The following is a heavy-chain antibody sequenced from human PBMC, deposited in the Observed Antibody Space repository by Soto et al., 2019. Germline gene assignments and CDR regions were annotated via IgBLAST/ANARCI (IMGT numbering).Heavy chain of an antibody. CDR1: GYSFTSYW. V-gene: IGHV5-51*01. CDR2: IYPGDSDT. D-gene: IGHD3-16*01. J-gene: IGHJ4*02. Sequence: PGESLKISCKGSGYSFTSYWIGWVRQMPGKGLEWMGIIYPGDSDTRYSPSFQGQVTISADKSISTAYLQWSSLKASDTAMYYCARRKAGEGGSPPFDYWGQGTLVTVSS. CDR3: ARRKAGEGGSPPFDY.